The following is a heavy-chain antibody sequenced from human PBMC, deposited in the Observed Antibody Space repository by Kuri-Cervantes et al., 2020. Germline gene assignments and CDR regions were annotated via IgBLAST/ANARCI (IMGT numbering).Heavy chain of an antibody. D-gene: IGHD3-22*01. CDR1: GFTFSSYW. V-gene: IGHV3-30*18. CDR2: ISYDGSNK. Sequence: GESLKISCAASGFTFSSYWMSWVRQAPGKGLEWVAVISYDGSNKYYADSVKGRFTISRDNSKNTLYLQMNSLRAEDTAVYYCAKDPHPYYDSSGYFVFDYWGQGTLVTVSS. CDR3: AKDPHPYYDSSGYFVFDY. J-gene: IGHJ4*02.